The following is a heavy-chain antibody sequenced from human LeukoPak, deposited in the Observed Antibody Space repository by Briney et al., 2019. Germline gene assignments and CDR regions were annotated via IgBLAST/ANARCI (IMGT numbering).Heavy chain of an antibody. CDR3: ARHAEYNSGWHFYLDH. D-gene: IGHD6-19*01. J-gene: IGHJ4*02. CDR2: VHNVGST. V-gene: IGHV4-39*01. CDR1: GVSTTNGIYY. Sequence: SETLSLTYTVSGVSTTNGIYYWAWIRQSPGKGLEWIGSVHNVGSTYYNLSLRSRVTMSIDTSKNQFSLRLNSVTAADTAVYYCARHAEYNSGWHFYLDHWGQGILVTVSS.